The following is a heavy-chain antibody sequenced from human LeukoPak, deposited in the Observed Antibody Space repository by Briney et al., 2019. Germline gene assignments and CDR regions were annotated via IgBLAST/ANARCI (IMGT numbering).Heavy chain of an antibody. Sequence: SETLSLTCTVSDGSLSSYYWSWIRQPPGKGLEWIGYIYYSGSTNYNPSLKSLVTISVDTSNHQFSLKLSSVTAADTAVYYCAREVGYFGSWFDYWGHGTLVTVSS. CDR2: IYYSGST. D-gene: IGHD6-13*01. CDR3: AREVGYFGSWFDY. J-gene: IGHJ4*01. CDR1: DGSLSSYY. V-gene: IGHV4-59*01.